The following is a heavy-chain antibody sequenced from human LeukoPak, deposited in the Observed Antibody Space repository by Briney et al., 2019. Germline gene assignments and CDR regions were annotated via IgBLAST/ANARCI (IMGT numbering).Heavy chain of an antibody. D-gene: IGHD5-12*01. Sequence: GGSLRLSSAASGFTFCSNSTSRVRHAPGKGLQWGSAVSGSGGSTYYADSAKGRFTISRDNSKNTLYLQMNSLRAEDTAVYYCAKDLADIVATILGCFDYWGQGTLVTVSS. V-gene: IGHV3-23*01. CDR2: VSGSGGST. CDR1: GFTFCSNS. J-gene: IGHJ4*02. CDR3: AKDLADIVATILGCFDY.